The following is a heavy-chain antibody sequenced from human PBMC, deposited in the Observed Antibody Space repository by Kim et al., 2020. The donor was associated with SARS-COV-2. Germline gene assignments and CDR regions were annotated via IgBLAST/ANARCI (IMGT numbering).Heavy chain of an antibody. D-gene: IGHD3-22*01. J-gene: IGHJ5*02. CDR3: ARDRSDSSGYYYHWFDP. CDR1: GYTFTSYG. CDR2: ISAYNGNT. Sequence: ASVKVSCKASGYTFTSYGISWVRQAPGQGLEWMGWISAYNGNTNYAQKLQGRVTMTTDTSTSTAYMELRSLRSDDTAVYYCARDRSDSSGYYYHWFDPWGQGTLVTVSS. V-gene: IGHV1-18*01.